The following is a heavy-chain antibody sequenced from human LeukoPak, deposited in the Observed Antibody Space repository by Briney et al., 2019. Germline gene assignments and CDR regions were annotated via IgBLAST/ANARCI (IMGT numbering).Heavy chain of an antibody. V-gene: IGHV4-31*02. J-gene: IGHJ4*02. CDR3: ARESSFGDPGAYFDY. CDR1: GVTLTSAW. D-gene: IGHD2-21*02. Sequence: LRLSCAVSGVTLTSAWMSWVRQAPGKGLEWIGYIYYSGSTYYNPSLKSRVTISVDTSKNQFSLKLSSVTAADTAVYYCARESSFGDPGAYFDYWGQGTLVTVSS. CDR2: IYYSGST.